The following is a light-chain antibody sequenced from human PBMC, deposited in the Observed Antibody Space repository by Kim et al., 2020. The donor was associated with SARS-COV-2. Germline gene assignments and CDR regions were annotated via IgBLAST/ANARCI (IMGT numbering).Light chain of an antibody. CDR1: SSNIGSNY. CDR3: AAWDDSLSGV. CDR2: RNN. J-gene: IGLJ3*02. Sequence: PGQRVTISCSGSSSNIGSNYVYWYQQIPGTAPKLLIYRNNQRPSGVPDRFSGSKSGTSASLAISGLRSEDEADYYCAAWDDSLSGVFGGGTQLTVL. V-gene: IGLV1-47*01.